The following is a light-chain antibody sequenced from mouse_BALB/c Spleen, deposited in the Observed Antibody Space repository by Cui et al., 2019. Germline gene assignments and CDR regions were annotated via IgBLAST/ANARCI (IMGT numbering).Light chain of an antibody. CDR3: QQWSSNPPT. CDR1: SSVSY. J-gene: IGKJ5*01. V-gene: IGKV4-68*01. Sequence: HIVLTQSPALMSASPGEKLTMTCSASSSVSYMYWYQQKPRSSPKPWIYLTSNLASGVPARFSGSGSGTSYSLTISSMEAEDAATYYCQQWSSNPPTFGAGTKLELK. CDR2: LTS.